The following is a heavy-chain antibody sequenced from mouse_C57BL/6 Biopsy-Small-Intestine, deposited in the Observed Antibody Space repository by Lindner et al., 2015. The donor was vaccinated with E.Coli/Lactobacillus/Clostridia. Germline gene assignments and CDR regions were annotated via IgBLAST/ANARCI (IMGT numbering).Heavy chain of an antibody. CDR1: GYSFTGYY. Sequence: VQLQESGPELVKPGASVKISCKASGYSFTGYYMNWVKQSPEKSLEWIGEINPSTGGTTYNQKFKAKATLTVDKSSSTAYMQLKSLTSEDSAVYYCARTPLQANFYYYAMDYWGQGTSVTVSS. CDR3: ARTPLQANFYYYAMDY. CDR2: INPSTGGT. V-gene: IGHV1-42*01. J-gene: IGHJ4*01. D-gene: IGHD4-1*01.